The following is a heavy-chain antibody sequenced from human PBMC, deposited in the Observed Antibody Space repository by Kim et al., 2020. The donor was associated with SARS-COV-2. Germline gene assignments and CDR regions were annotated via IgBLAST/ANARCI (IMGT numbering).Heavy chain of an antibody. CDR3: ARMGSDYGDYYWYFDL. J-gene: IGHJ2*01. D-gene: IGHD4-17*01. Sequence: SLKSRVTISVDTSKNQFSLKLSSVTAADTAVYYCARMGSDYGDYYWYFDLWGRGTLVTVSS. V-gene: IGHV4-34*01.